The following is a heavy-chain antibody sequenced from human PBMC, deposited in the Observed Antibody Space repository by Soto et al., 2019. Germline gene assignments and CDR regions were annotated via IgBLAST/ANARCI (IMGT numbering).Heavy chain of an antibody. CDR1: GFTFGNYA. J-gene: IGHJ4*02. V-gene: IGHV3-23*01. D-gene: IGHD6-13*01. Sequence: SLRLSCATSGFTFGNYAMSWVRQAPGKGLEWVSGITGGGGFTNYADPVKGRFTISRDNSKNTLYLQMNSLRAEDTAVYYCAKDPYSSSIDQLFDYWGQGTLVTVSS. CDR3: AKDPYSSSIDQLFDY. CDR2: ITGGGGFT.